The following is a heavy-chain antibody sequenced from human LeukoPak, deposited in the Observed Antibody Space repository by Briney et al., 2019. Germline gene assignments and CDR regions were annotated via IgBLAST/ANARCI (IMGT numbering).Heavy chain of an antibody. CDR3: ARSRSVSNYKGMDV. CDR1: GFTFSDYS. J-gene: IGHJ6*02. V-gene: IGHV3-21*01. Sequence: PGGSLRLSCPASGFTFSDYSMSWVRQAPGKGLEWVSSISSSSDYIYYADSVKGRLTISRDNARNSLYLQMNSLRAEDTAVYYCARSRSVSNYKGMDVWGQGTTVTVSS. D-gene: IGHD5/OR15-5a*01. CDR2: ISSSSDYI.